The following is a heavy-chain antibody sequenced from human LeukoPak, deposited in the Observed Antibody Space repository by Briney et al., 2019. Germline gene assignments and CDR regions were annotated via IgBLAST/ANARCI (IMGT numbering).Heavy chain of an antibody. J-gene: IGHJ6*03. CDR1: GFTVSSNY. Sequence: GSLRLSCAASGFTVSSNYMSWIRQPPGKGLEWIGFIQYSGSTNYNPSLKSRVTISVDTSKNQFSLKLSSVTAADTAVYYCARVSWFPGTSYYYMDVWGKGTTVTVSS. V-gene: IGHV4-59*02. D-gene: IGHD1-1*01. CDR2: IQYSGST. CDR3: ARVSWFPGTSYYYMDV.